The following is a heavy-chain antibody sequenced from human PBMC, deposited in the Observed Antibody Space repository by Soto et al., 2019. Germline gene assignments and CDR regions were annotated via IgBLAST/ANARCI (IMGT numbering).Heavy chain of an antibody. Sequence: QVQLVQSGAEVKKPGSSVKVSCKASGGTFSKYSISWVRQAPGQGLEWMGGIIPMFGKANYARKFEGRVTRTADESTSTTYMELSSLRSEDTAVYYCARQFDYDISGYYYAYWGQGTLVTVSS. V-gene: IGHV1-69*01. CDR2: IIPMFGKA. CDR1: GGTFSKYS. J-gene: IGHJ4*02. CDR3: ARQFDYDISGYYYAY. D-gene: IGHD3-22*01.